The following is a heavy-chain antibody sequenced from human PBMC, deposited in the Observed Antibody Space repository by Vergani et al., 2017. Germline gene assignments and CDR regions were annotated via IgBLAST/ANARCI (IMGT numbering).Heavy chain of an antibody. CDR2: IYTSGST. Sequence: QVQLQESGPGLVKPSQTLSLTCTVSGGSISSGSYYWSWIRQPAGKGLEWIGRIYTSGSTNYNPSLKSRVTMSVDTSKNQFSLKLSSVTAADTAVYYCAREGAGYNWNDGWFDPWGQGTLVTVSS. V-gene: IGHV4-61*02. J-gene: IGHJ5*02. CDR1: GGSISSGSYY. CDR3: AREGAGYNWNDGWFDP. D-gene: IGHD1-1*01.